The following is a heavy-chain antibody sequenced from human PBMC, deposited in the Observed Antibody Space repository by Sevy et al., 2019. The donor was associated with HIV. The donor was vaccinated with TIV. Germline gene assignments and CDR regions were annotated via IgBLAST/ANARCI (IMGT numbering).Heavy chain of an antibody. D-gene: IGHD3-3*01. J-gene: IGHJ4*02. CDR1: GYKFTNYA. CDR3: ARDIFADY. V-gene: IGHV1-3*01. Sequence: ASVKVSCKASGYKFTNYAIHWVRQAPGQRLEWMGWINAGNGDTKYSLKFQGRVTITRDTSATTAYMGLSSLRSEDTAVYYCARDIFADYWGQGTLVTVSS. CDR2: INAGNGDT.